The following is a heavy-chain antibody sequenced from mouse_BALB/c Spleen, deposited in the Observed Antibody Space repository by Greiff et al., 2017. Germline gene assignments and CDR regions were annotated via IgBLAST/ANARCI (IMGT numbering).Heavy chain of an antibody. CDR1: GFDFSGYW. CDR2: INPDSSTI. V-gene: IGHV4-1*02. CDR3: ATLAYCGSSVGYAMDY. Sequence: EVMLVESGGGLVQPGGSLKLSCAASGFDFSGYWMSWVRQAPGKGLEWIGGINPDSSTINYTPSLQDKFIISRDNAKNTLYLQMSKVRSEDTALSYGATLAYCGSSVGYAMDYWGQGTLVTVSS. D-gene: IGHD1-1*01. J-gene: IGHJ4*01.